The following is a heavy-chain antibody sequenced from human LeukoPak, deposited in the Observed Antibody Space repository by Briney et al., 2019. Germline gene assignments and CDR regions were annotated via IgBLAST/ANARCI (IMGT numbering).Heavy chain of an antibody. V-gene: IGHV4-59*01. CDR3: ARESYFFDY. D-gene: IGHD3-16*02. Sequence: SETLSLTCTVSGGSISSYYWRWIRQPPGKGLEWIGYIYYSGSTNYNPSLKSRVTISVDTSKNQFSLKLSSVTAADTAVYYCARESYFFDYWGQGTLVTVSS. J-gene: IGHJ4*02. CDR1: GGSISSYY. CDR2: IYYSGST.